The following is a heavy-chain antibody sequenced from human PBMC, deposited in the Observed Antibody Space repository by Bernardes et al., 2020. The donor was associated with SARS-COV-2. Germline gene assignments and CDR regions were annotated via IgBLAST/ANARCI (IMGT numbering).Heavy chain of an antibody. CDR3: ARAPITMIVVVIPYYYGMDV. CDR1: GYTFTSYD. D-gene: IGHD3-22*01. J-gene: IGHJ6*02. Sequence: ASVKVSCKASGYTFTSYDINWVRQVTGQGLEWMGWMNPNSGNTGYAQKFQGRVTMTRNTSISTAYMELSSLRSEDTAVYYCARAPITMIVVVIPYYYGMDVWGQGTTVTVSS. CDR2: MNPNSGNT. V-gene: IGHV1-8*01.